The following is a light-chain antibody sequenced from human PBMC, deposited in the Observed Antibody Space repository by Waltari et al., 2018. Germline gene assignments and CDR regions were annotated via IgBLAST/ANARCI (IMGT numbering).Light chain of an antibody. J-gene: IGKJ1*01. V-gene: IGKV3-20*01. CDR1: QSVARA. CDR3: QNYVRLPAT. Sequence: EIVLTQSPGTLSLSPGERATLSGRASQSVARALAWYQQKPGQPPRLLIYNTYTRATGVPDRFSGGGSGTDFSLTISRLEPEDFAVYYCQNYVRLPATFGQGTKVEIK. CDR2: NTY.